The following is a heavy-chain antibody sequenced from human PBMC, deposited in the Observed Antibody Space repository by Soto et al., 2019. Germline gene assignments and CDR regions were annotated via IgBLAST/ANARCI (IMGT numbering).Heavy chain of an antibody. V-gene: IGHV3-23*01. CDR3: AKGGSNYYFDF. D-gene: IGHD4-4*01. CDR2: ISSSGGST. CDR1: GFTFSSYA. Sequence: GGSLGLSCAASGFTFSSYAMSWVRQAPGKGLEWVSIISSSGGSTYYADSVKGRFTISRDNSKNTLYLQMNSLRAEDTAVYYCAKGGSNYYFDFWGQGTLVTVSS. J-gene: IGHJ4*02.